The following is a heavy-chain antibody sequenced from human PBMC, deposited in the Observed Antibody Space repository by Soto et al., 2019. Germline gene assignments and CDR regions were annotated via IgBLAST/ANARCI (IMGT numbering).Heavy chain of an antibody. J-gene: IGHJ4*02. CDR3: TTGSRITIFGVVLVPSDY. CDR2: IKSKTDGGTT. Sequence: GGFLRLCWGASGVKIGNACMSWVRKAPGKGLEWVGRIKSKTDGGTTDYAAPVKGRFTISRDDSKNTLYLQMNSLKTEDTAVYYCTTGSRITIFGVVLVPSDYWGQGTLVTVSS. V-gene: IGHV3-15*01. CDR1: GVKIGNAC. D-gene: IGHD3-3*01.